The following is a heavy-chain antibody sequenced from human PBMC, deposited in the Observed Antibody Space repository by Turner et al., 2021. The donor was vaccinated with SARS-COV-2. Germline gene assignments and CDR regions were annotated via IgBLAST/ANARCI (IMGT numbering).Heavy chain of an antibody. V-gene: IGHV3-23*01. J-gene: IGHJ6*02. CDR1: GFPFRNYA. Sequence: EVQLLASGGGLVQQGGYLRLPCVASGFPFRNYAMSWVRQVPVKGLELFSSITGGGDAIIYADSVMGRFTISRDNSKSTLHLQMNSLSAEDTAVYHCAKAGGIFADWSWLDAWCQGSTVTVSS. CDR2: ITGGGDAI. D-gene: IGHD3-3*01. CDR3: AKAGGIFADWSWLDA.